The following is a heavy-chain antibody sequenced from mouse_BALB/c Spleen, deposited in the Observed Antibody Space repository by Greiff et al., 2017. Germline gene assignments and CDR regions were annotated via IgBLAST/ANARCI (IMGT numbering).Heavy chain of an antibody. CDR2: ISSGSSTI. CDR1: GFTFSSFG. Sequence: EVQLVESGGGLVQPGGSRKLSCAASGFTFSSFGMHWVRQAPEKGLEWVAYISSGSSTIYYADTVKGRFTISRDNPKNTLFLQMTSLRSEDTAMYYCARDDYDGVYAMDYWGQGTSVTVSS. CDR3: ARDDYDGVYAMDY. D-gene: IGHD2-4*01. V-gene: IGHV5-17*02. J-gene: IGHJ4*01.